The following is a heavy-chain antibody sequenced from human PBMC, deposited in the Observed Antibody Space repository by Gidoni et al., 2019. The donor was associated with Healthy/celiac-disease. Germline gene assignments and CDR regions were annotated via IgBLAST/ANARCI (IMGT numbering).Heavy chain of an antibody. Sequence: VQLQESGPGLVKPSETLSLTCTVSGGSISSYYWSWIRQPPGKGLEWIGYIYYSGSTNYNPSLKSRVTISGYTSKNQFSLKLSSGTAADTAVYYGAGSRRVPAAILWFDPWGQGTLVTVSS. CDR3: AGSRRVPAAILWFDP. CDR1: GGSISSYY. D-gene: IGHD2-2*02. CDR2: IYYSGST. V-gene: IGHV4-59*01. J-gene: IGHJ5*02.